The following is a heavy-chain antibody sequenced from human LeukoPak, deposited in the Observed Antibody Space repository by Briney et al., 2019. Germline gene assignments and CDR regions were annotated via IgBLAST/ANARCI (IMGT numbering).Heavy chain of an antibody. J-gene: IGHJ4*02. CDR3: ERHKPCSGGSCYLFDY. D-gene: IGHD2-15*01. Sequence: SETLSLTCTVSGGSISSSSYYWGWIRQPPGKGLEWIGSIYYSGSTYYNPSLKSRVTISVDTSKNQFSLKLSSVTAADTAVYYCERHKPCSGGSCYLFDYWGQGTLVTVSS. V-gene: IGHV4-39*01. CDR1: GGSISSSSYY. CDR2: IYYSGST.